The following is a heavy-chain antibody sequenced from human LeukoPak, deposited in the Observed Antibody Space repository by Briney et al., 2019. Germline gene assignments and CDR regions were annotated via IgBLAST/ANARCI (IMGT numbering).Heavy chain of an antibody. CDR3: ARDRGSSSSYYYGMDV. CDR1: GGSISSGGYS. J-gene: IGHJ6*02. CDR2: IYHSGST. D-gene: IGHD6-6*01. Sequence: SQTLSLTCAVSGGSISSGGYSWSWIRQPPGKGLEWIGYIYHSGSTYYNPSFKSRVTISVDRSKNQFSLKLSSVTAADTAVYYCARDRGSSSSYYYGMDVWGQGTTVTVSS. V-gene: IGHV4-30-2*01.